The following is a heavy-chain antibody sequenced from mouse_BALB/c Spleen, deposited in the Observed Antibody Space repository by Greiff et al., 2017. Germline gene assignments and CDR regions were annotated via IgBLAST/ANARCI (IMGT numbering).Heavy chain of an antibody. CDR1: GYSITSDYA. CDR3: ATPFAY. Sequence: ESGPGLVKPSQSLSLTCTVTGYSITSDYAWNWIRQFPGNKLEWMGYISYSGSTSYNPSLKSRISITRDTSKNQFFLQLNSVTTEDTATYYCATPFAYWGQGTLVTVSA. CDR2: ISYSGST. J-gene: IGHJ3*01. V-gene: IGHV3-2*02.